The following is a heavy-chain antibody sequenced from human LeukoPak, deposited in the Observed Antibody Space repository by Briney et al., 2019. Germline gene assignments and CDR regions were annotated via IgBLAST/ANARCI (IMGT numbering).Heavy chain of an antibody. Sequence: GGSLRVSCSASGFTFSSDAMHWGRQAPGKGLGYVSAISSNGGSTYYADSVKGRFTISRDNSKNTLYLQMSSLRAEDTAVYYCVKSPCSSTSGPFDYWGQGTLVTVSS. J-gene: IGHJ4*02. CDR3: VKSPCSSTSGPFDY. D-gene: IGHD2-2*01. V-gene: IGHV3-64D*06. CDR2: ISSNGGST. CDR1: GFTFSSDA.